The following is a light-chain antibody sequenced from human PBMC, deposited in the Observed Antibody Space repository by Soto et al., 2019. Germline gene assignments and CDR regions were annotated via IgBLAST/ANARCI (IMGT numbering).Light chain of an antibody. CDR3: SSYTSSSSG. CDR1: SSDVGGYNY. Sequence: QSALTQPASVSGSPGQSITISCTGTSSDVGGYNYVSWYQQHPGKAPKLMIYEVSKRPSGVSNRFSGSKSGNTASLTISGLQAEDADDYYCSSYTSSSSGFGGGTKLTVL. J-gene: IGLJ3*02. CDR2: EVS. V-gene: IGLV2-14*01.